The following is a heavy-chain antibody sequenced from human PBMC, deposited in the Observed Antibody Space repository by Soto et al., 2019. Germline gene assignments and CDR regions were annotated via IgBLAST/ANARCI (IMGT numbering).Heavy chain of an antibody. Sequence: PGGSLRLSCVVSGLTFRDSGMHWVRQAPGKGLEWVSVISFDGSERHYRDSVKGRFSISRDNSRNTLYLQMNSLRAEDTAVYYCAKVITMVRGASPYYFDYWGQGTLVTVSS. D-gene: IGHD3-10*01. CDR1: GLTFRDSG. CDR3: AKVITMVRGASPYYFDY. V-gene: IGHV3-30*18. CDR2: ISFDGSER. J-gene: IGHJ4*02.